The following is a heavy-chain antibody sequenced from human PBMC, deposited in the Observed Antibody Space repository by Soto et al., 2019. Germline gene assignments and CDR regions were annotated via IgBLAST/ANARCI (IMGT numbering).Heavy chain of an antibody. J-gene: IGHJ4*02. D-gene: IGHD6-13*01. V-gene: IGHV3-30*03. CDR2: ISYDGSNK. CDR3: ATPKGIAAAAY. Sequence: QVQLVESGGGVVQPGRSLRLSCAASGFTFSSYGMHWVRQAPGKGLEWVAVISYDGSNKYYADSVKGRFTISRDNSKNTLYLQMNSLRAEDTAVYYCATPKGIAAAAYWGQGTLVTVSS. CDR1: GFTFSSYG.